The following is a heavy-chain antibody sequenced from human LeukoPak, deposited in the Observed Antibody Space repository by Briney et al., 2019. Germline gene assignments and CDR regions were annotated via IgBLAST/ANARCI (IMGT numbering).Heavy chain of an antibody. CDR3: ARDYGSGSSPSY. J-gene: IGHJ4*02. Sequence: ASVKVSCKVSGYTLIELSMHWVRQAPGKGLEWMGGFDPEDGKTIYAQKLQGRVTMTTDTSTSTAYMELRSLRSDDTAVYYCARDYGSGSSPSYWGQGTLVTVSS. D-gene: IGHD3-10*01. CDR2: FDPEDGKT. CDR1: GYTLIELS. V-gene: IGHV1-24*01.